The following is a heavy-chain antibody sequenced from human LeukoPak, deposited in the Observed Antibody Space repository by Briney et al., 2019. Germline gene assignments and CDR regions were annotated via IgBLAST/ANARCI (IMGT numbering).Heavy chain of an antibody. Sequence: GGSLRLSCAASGFMFSSYSMTWVRQAPGKGLEWVSNIRSNGRDTYYADSVKGRFTISRDNSKNTLYLEMNSLRAEDTAVYYCAKGGYSTWFDRWGQGTLVTVSS. V-gene: IGHV3-23*01. J-gene: IGHJ5*02. CDR1: GFMFSSYS. D-gene: IGHD5-12*01. CDR3: AKGGYSTWFDR. CDR2: IRSNGRDT.